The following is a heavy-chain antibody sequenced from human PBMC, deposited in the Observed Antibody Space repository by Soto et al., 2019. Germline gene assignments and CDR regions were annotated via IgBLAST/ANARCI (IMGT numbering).Heavy chain of an antibody. D-gene: IGHD3-9*01. J-gene: IGHJ4*02. CDR2: IYYSGST. CDR1: GGSISSSSYY. Sequence: SETLSLTCTVSGGSISSSSYYWGWIRQPPGKGLEWIGSIYYSGSTYYNPSLKSRVTISVDTSKNQFSLKLSSVTAADTAVYYCARYDILTGYYDYWGQGTLVTVSS. CDR3: ARYDILTGYYDY. V-gene: IGHV4-39*01.